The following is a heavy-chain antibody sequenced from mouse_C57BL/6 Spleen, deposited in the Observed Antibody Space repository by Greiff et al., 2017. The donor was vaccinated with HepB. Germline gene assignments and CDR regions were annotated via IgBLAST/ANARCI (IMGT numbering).Heavy chain of an antibody. V-gene: IGHV1-19*01. CDR1: GYTFTDYY. D-gene: IGHD3-2*02. J-gene: IGHJ4*01. CDR2: INPYNGGT. Sequence: EVKLMESGPVLVKPGASVKMSCKASGYTFTDYYMNWVKQSHGKSLEWIGVINPYNGGTSYNQKFKGKATLTVDKSSSTAYMELNSLTSEDSAVYYCAREQLRLRAMDYWGQGTSVTVSS. CDR3: AREQLRLRAMDY.